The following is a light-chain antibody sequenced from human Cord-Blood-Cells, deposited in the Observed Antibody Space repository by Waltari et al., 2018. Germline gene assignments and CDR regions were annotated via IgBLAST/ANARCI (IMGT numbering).Light chain of an antibody. CDR3: QKYNSAPTWT. V-gene: IGKV1-27*01. Sequence: DIQMTQSPSSLSASVGDRVTITCRASQGSSNYLAWYQQKPGKVPKLLIYAASTLQSGVPTRFSVSGSETDCTLNISSLKPEDVSTYYSQKYNSAPTWTFGQGTKVEIK. J-gene: IGKJ1*01. CDR2: AAS. CDR1: QGSSNY.